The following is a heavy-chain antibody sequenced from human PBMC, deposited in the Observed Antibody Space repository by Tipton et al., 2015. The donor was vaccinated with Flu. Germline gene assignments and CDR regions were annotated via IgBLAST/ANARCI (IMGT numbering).Heavy chain of an antibody. V-gene: IGHV4-39*07. Sequence: TLSLTCTVSGGSISSGGYYWSWIRQPPGKGLEWIWSIYHSGSTYYNPSLKSRVTISVDTSKNQFSLKLSSVTAADTAVYYCARDPCSSTSCSPHNYYYYGMDVWGQGTTVTVSS. CDR2: IYHSGST. D-gene: IGHD2-2*01. J-gene: IGHJ6*02. CDR3: ARDPCSSTSCSPHNYYYYGMDV. CDR1: GGSISSGGYY.